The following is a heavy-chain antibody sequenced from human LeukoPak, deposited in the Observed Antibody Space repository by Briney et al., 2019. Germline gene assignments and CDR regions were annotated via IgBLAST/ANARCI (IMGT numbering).Heavy chain of an antibody. CDR3: ASGSRGAHGY. D-gene: IGHD4/OR15-4a*01. Sequence: GASVKVSCKASGYTFTSYDINWVRQATGQGLEWMGWINPNSGGTNYAQKFQGRVTMTRDTSISTAYMELSRLRSDDTAVYYCASGSRGAHGYWGQGTLVTVSS. CDR2: INPNSGGT. J-gene: IGHJ4*02. V-gene: IGHV1-2*02. CDR1: GYTFTSYD.